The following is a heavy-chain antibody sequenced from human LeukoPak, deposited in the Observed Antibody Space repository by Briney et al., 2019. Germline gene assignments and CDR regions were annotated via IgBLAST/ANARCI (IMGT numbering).Heavy chain of an antibody. D-gene: IGHD3-16*01. CDR1: GYTFTNYD. CDR3: ARDRGEGAFDI. V-gene: IGHV1-2*02. CDR2: INPNSGGT. Sequence: GASVKVSCKASGYTFTNYDINWVRQAPGQGLEWMGWINPNSGGTNYAQKFQGRVTMTRDTSISTAYMELSRLRSDDTAVYYCARDRGEGAFDIWGQGTMVTVSS. J-gene: IGHJ3*02.